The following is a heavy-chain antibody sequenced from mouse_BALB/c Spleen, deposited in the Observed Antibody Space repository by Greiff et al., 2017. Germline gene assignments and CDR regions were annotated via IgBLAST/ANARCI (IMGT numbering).Heavy chain of an antibody. D-gene: IGHD1-1*01. CDR2: ISYSGST. J-gene: IGHJ1*01. V-gene: IGHV3-2*02. Sequence: EVQLQESGPGLVKPSQSLSLTCTVTGYSITSDYAWNWIRQFPGNKLEWMGYISYSGSTSYNPSLKSRISITRDTSKNQFFLQLNSVTTEDTATYYCARSPYYYGNSYWYFDVWGAGTTVTVSS. CDR3: ARSPYYYGNSYWYFDV. CDR1: GYSITSDYA.